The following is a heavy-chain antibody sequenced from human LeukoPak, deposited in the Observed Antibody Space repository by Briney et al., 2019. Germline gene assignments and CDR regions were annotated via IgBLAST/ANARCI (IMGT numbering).Heavy chain of an antibody. D-gene: IGHD6-6*01. J-gene: IGHJ4*02. V-gene: IGHV5-51*01. CDR3: ARGLRYSTSSISFDS. CDR1: GYDFTSYW. Sequence: GEAVKISCRVSGYDFTSYWIAWVRQMPGRGLEWMGFIYPADYDTRYSPSFQGQVTISADRSVTTAYLQWSSLKASDTAVYFCARGLRYSTSSISFDSWGQGTLVTVSS. CDR2: IYPADYDT.